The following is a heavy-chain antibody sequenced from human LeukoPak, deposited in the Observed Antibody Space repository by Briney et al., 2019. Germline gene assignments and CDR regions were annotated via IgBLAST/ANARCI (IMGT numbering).Heavy chain of an antibody. J-gene: IGHJ5*02. V-gene: IGHV4-38-2*01. CDR2: IYHSGST. CDR1: GYSISSGYY. CDR3: ARALGYCSSTSCSKYNWFDP. D-gene: IGHD2-2*01. Sequence: SETLSLTCAVSGYSISSGYYWGWIRQPPGKGLEWIGSIYHSGSTYYNPSLKSRVTISVDTSKNQFSLKLSSVTAADTAVYYCARALGYCSSTSCSKYNWFDPWGQGTLVTVSS.